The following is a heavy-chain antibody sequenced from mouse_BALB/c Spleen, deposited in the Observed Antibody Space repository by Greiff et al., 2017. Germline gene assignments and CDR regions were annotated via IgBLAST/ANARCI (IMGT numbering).Heavy chain of an antibody. CDR1: GFTFTDYY. J-gene: IGHJ4*01. Sequence: EVQGVESGGGLVQPGGSLRLSCATSGFTFTDYYMSWVRQPPGKALEWLGFIRNKANGYTTEYSASVKGRFTISRDNSQSILYLQMNTLRAEDSATYCCARDWGGYYYAMDYWGQGTSVTVSS. CDR3: ARDWGGYYYAMDY. CDR2: IRNKANGYTT. V-gene: IGHV7-3*02.